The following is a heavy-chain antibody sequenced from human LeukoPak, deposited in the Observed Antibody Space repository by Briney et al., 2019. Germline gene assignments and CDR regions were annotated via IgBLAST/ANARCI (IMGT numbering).Heavy chain of an antibody. CDR3: ATSFYDSSGYKSWFDP. CDR1: GYTLTELS. Sequence: ASVKVSCKVSGYTLTELSMHWVRQAPGKGLEWMRGFDPEDGETIYAQKFQGRVTMTEDTSTDTAYMELSSLRSEDTAVYYCATSFYDSSGYKSWFDPWGQGTLVTVSS. CDR2: FDPEDGET. D-gene: IGHD3-22*01. V-gene: IGHV1-24*01. J-gene: IGHJ5*02.